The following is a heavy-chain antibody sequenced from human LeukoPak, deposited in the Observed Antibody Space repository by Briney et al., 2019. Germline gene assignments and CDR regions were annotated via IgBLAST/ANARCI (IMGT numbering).Heavy chain of an antibody. J-gene: IGHJ4*02. CDR2: IYHSGST. Sequence: SETLSLTCAVSGGSISSGGYSWSWIRQPPGKGLEWIGYIYHSGSTYYNPSLKSRVTISVDRSKNQFSLKLSSVTAADTAVYYCARDRGPLGVDYWGQGTLVTVSS. CDR1: GGSISSGGYS. V-gene: IGHV4-30-2*01. CDR3: ARDRGPLGVDY. D-gene: IGHD7-27*01.